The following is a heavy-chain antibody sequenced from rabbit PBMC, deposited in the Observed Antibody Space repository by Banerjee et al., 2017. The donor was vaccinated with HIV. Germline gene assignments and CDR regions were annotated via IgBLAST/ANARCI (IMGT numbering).Heavy chain of an antibody. V-gene: IGHV1S28*01. J-gene: IGHJ4*01. CDR1: GFSFSSGYD. D-gene: IGHD7-1*01. CDR2: ITYGGSA. CDR3: ARDIADGAGYHFNL. Sequence: GDLVQPGASLTLTCTTSGFSFSSGYDMCWVRQAPGKGLEWIGYITYGGSAYYASWVNGRFTISRHNAQNTLYLQLNSLTAADTATYFCARDIADGAGYHFNLWGQGTLVTVS.